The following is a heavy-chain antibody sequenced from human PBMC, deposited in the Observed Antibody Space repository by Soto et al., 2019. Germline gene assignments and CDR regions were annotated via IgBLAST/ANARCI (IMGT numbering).Heavy chain of an antibody. CDR1: GGSFSGYY. Sequence: SETLSLTCAVYGGSFSGYYWSWIRQPPGKGLEWIGEINYSGSTNYTPSLESRVTMSVEMSTNQFSLRLTSVTAADTAVYYCATNRGYDFYYFDSWGQGALVTVSS. V-gene: IGHV4-34*09. D-gene: IGHD5-12*01. CDR3: ATNRGYDFYYFDS. CDR2: INYSGST. J-gene: IGHJ4*02.